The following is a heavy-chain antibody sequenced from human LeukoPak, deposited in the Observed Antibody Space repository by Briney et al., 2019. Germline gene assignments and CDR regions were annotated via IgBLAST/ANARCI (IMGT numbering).Heavy chain of an antibody. CDR3: AREGDYYGSGSYGSLDY. D-gene: IGHD3-10*01. Sequence: ASVKVSCKASGYTFTGYYMHWVRQAPGQGLEWMGIINPSDGSTSYAQKFQGRVTMTRDTSTSTVYMELSSLRSEDTAVYYCAREGDYYGSGSYGSLDYWGQGTLVTVSS. CDR1: GYTFTGYY. CDR2: INPSDGST. V-gene: IGHV1-46*01. J-gene: IGHJ4*02.